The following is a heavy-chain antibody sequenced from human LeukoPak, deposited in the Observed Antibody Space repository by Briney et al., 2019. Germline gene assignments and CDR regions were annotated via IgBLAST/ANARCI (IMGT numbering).Heavy chain of an antibody. Sequence: ASVKVSCKASGYTFTSYYMHWVRQAPGQGLEWMGIINPSGGSTSYAQKFQGRVTMTRDTSTSTVYMELSSPRSEDTAVYYCARDEAPSGWLQWALRDNWFDPWGQGTLVTVSS. V-gene: IGHV1-46*03. CDR1: GYTFTSYY. CDR3: ARDEAPSGWLQWALRDNWFDP. D-gene: IGHD5-24*01. J-gene: IGHJ5*02. CDR2: INPSGGST.